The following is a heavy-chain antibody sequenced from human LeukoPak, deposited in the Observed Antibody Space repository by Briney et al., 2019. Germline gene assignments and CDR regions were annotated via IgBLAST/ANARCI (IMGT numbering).Heavy chain of an antibody. D-gene: IGHD6-25*01. CDR3: AKEPTSYTSGWYFQD. Sequence: GGSLRLSCAASGFTFSIYGMQWLRQAPGKGLEWVVVVSFDGRTEFYADSVKGRFIISRDNSKNTLDLQMYSLKPDDTAVYYCAKEPTSYTSGWYFQDWGQGTLVTVSS. V-gene: IGHV3-30*18. CDR2: VSFDGRTE. CDR1: GFTFSIYG. J-gene: IGHJ1*01.